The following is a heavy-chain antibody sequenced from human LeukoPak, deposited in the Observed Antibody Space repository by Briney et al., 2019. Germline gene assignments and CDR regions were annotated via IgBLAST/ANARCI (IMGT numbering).Heavy chain of an antibody. CDR2: IYYSGST. D-gene: IGHD6-19*01. CDR3: ARVVPMYSSDWYDDY. V-gene: IGHV4-39*01. CDR1: GGSISSSSYY. J-gene: IGHJ4*02. Sequence: SETLSLTCTVSGGSISSSSYYWGWIRQPPGKGLEWIGSIYYSGSTYYNPSLKSRVTISVDTSKNQFSLKLSSVTAADTAVYYCARVVPMYSSDWYDDYWGQGTLVTVSS.